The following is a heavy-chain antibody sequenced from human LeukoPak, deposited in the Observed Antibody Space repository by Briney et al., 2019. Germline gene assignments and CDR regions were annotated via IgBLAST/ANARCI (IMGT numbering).Heavy chain of an antibody. CDR3: AKRAEFGGFDP. V-gene: IGHV3-23*01. D-gene: IGHD3-10*01. CDR1: EFTYSTYA. Sequence: GGSLRLSCAASEFTYSTYAMSWVRQAPGKGLEWVSSISGSSGSTYYADSVKGRFTISRDNSKNTLYLQMNSLRAEDTAVYYCAKRAEFGGFDPWGQGTLVTVSS. CDR2: ISGSSGST. J-gene: IGHJ5*02.